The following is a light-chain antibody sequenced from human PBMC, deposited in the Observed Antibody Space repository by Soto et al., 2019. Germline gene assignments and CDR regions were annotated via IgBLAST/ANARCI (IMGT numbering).Light chain of an antibody. CDR2: DAS. CDR3: QQHSNWPPWT. Sequence: EMVLTQSPATLALSPGEIATLSCRASQSVSSYLAWYQQKPGQAPRLLLYDASNRATGIPATFRGSGSGTDFTLTIISLQPEDFAVYYCQQHSNWPPWTFGQGTKVEIK. V-gene: IGKV3-11*01. CDR1: QSVSSY. J-gene: IGKJ1*01.